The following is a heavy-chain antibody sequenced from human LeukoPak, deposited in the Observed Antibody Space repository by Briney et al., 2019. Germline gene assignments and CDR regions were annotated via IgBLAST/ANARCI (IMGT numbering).Heavy chain of an antibody. Sequence: TSETLSLTCAVYGGSFSGYYWSWIRQPPGKGLEWIGEINHSGSTNYNPSLKSRVTISVDTSKNQFSLKLSSVTAADTAVYYCARSGYDYVWGSYRPHFDYWGQGTLVTVSS. V-gene: IGHV4-34*01. CDR2: INHSGST. D-gene: IGHD3-16*02. CDR3: ARSGYDYVWGSYRPHFDY. CDR1: GGSFSGYY. J-gene: IGHJ4*02.